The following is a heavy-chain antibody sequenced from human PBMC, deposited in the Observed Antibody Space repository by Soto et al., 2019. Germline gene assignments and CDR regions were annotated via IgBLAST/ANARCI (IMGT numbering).Heavy chain of an antibody. V-gene: IGHV3-21*01. CDR1: GFTFSSYS. CDR3: ARMGSMVTPNWFDP. J-gene: IGHJ5*02. Sequence: GGSLRLSCAASGFTFSSYSMNWVRQAPGKGLEWVSSISSSSSYIYYADSVKGRFTISRDNAKNSLYLQMNSLRAEDTAVYYCARMGSMVTPNWFDPWGQGTLVTVSS. CDR2: ISSSSSYI. D-gene: IGHD4-17*01.